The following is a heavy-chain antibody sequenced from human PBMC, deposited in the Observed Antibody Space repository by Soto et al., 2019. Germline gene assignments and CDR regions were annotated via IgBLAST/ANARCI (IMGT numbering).Heavy chain of an antibody. CDR2: ISSSSSYI. J-gene: IGHJ3*02. D-gene: IGHD7-27*01. CDR1: GFTFSSYS. CDR3: ARGRTGDYALEI. Sequence: GGSLRLSCAASGFTFSSYSMNWVRQAPGKGLEWVSSISSSSSYIYYADSVKGRFTISRDNGKNSLYLQMNSLRAEDTAVYYCARGRTGDYALEIWGQGTMVTVSS. V-gene: IGHV3-21*01.